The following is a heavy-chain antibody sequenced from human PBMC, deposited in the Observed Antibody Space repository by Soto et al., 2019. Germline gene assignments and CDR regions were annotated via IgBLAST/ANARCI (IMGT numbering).Heavy chain of an antibody. CDR2: IKSKSEGGTI. CDR3: NTKYTLYYHEVYV. D-gene: IGHD1-26*01. Sequence: VGSLRLSCAGSGFTFSNAWMTWVRQAPGKGLEWSGRIKSKSEGGTIDYAEHVKGRFTISRDDSENTPSLQMTSLTTEGTSVYYCNTKYTLYYHEVYVSGQGTTVT. J-gene: IGHJ6*02. V-gene: IGHV3-15*01. CDR1: GFTFSNAW.